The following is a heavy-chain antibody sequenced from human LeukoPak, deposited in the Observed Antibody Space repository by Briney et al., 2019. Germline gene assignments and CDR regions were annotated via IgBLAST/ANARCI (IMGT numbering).Heavy chain of an antibody. J-gene: IGHJ4*02. CDR2: IYYSGST. V-gene: IGHV4-39*01. Sequence: SETLSLTCTVSGGSISSSSYYWGWIRQPPGKGLEWIGSIYYSGSTYYNPSPKSRVTISVDTSKNQFSLKLSCVTAADTAVYYCARLGDGYNSIIDYWGQGTLVTVSS. CDR1: GGSISSSSYY. D-gene: IGHD5-24*01. CDR3: ARLGDGYNSIIDY.